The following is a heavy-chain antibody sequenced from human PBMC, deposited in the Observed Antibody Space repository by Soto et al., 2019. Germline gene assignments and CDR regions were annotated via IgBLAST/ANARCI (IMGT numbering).Heavy chain of an antibody. D-gene: IGHD3-16*01. J-gene: IGHJ4*02. CDR1: GFTFNNYA. CDR3: ARDRGGEDLATPFDY. CDR2: ISCDGREK. Sequence: QVHLVESGGGVVQPGRSLRLSCAASGFTFNNYAMHWVRQAPGKGLEWVAVISCDGREKYVDSVRGRFTISRDNSKNPLPRQLKSLTPEATALYYCARDRGGEDLATPFDYWGQGTLVTVAS. V-gene: IGHV3-30*04.